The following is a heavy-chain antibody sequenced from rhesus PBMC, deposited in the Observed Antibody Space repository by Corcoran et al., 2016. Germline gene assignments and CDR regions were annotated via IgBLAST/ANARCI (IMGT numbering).Heavy chain of an antibody. V-gene: IGHV3-116*02. J-gene: IGHJ4*01. CDR3: STEYSSRQKPAY. Sequence: VRLLEAGRGWVQPCEALRLSCAASGLTFGDYYTNWVRQAAGTGAVWGGFMRSRDKLGKKANAACVKGRFSNSRDDLKRTFSRQMTGLEDEETGVYYCSTEYSSRQKPAYWGQGVPVTVSS. D-gene: IGHD6-19*01. CDR1: GLTFGDYY. CDR2: MRSRDKLGKK.